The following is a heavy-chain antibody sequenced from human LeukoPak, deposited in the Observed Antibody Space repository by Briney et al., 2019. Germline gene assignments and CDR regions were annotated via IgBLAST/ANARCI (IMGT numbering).Heavy chain of an antibody. J-gene: IGHJ5*02. Sequence: SQTPSLTCAISGDSVSSNSATWNWIRQTPSRGLEWLGRTYYRSKWYNDYALSVKSRITVNPDTSKNQFSLHLNSVTPEDTAVYYCVRDRAVAGTINWLDPWGQGTLVTVSS. CDR3: VRDRAVAGTINWLDP. CDR1: GDSVSSNSAT. D-gene: IGHD6-19*01. V-gene: IGHV6-1*01. CDR2: TYYRSKWYN.